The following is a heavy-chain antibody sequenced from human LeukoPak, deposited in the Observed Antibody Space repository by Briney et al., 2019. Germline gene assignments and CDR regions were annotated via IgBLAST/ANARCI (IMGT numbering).Heavy chain of an antibody. D-gene: IGHD2-2*01. Sequence: LXLSXAASGFTVXSNYMSWVRQAPGKGLEWVSVIYSGGSTYYADSVKGRFTISRDNSKNTLYLQMNSLRAEDTAVYYCARDLLRCSSTSCYYGMDVWGQGTTVTVSS. CDR1: GFTVXSNY. CDR2: IYSGGST. CDR3: ARDLLRCSSTSCYYGMDV. J-gene: IGHJ6*02. V-gene: IGHV3-53*01.